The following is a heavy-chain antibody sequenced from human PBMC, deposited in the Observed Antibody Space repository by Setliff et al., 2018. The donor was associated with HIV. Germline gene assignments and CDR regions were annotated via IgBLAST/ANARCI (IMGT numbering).Heavy chain of an antibody. CDR1: GYSFTTYW. V-gene: IGHV5-51*01. CDR2: IYPGDLDT. Sequence: GASLKISCEASGYSFTTYWIGWVRQKPGKGLEWMGIIYPGDLDTRYSPSFQGQVTISADKSISTAYLQWSSLKASDTAIYYCARQGTSYGSNYYADVWGEGTTVTVSS. D-gene: IGHD5-18*01. CDR3: ARQGTSYGSNYYADV. J-gene: IGHJ6*03.